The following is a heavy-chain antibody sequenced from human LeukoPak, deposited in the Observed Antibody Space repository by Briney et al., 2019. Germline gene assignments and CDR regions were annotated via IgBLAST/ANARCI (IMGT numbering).Heavy chain of an antibody. CDR3: ARDCGNCGGAPDDTFDI. J-gene: IGHJ3*02. CDR2: ISAYTGNT. Sequence: ASVKVSCKASGYTFSTYGISWVRQAPGQGLDWMGWISAYTGNTNYAQNVQGRVTMTTDTSTSTAYLELRSLRSDDTAVYYCARDCGNCGGAPDDTFDIWGQGTMVTVSS. V-gene: IGHV1-18*01. D-gene: IGHD2-21*01. CDR1: GYTFSTYG.